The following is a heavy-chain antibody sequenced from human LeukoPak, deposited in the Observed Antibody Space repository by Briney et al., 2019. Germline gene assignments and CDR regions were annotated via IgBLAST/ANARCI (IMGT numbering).Heavy chain of an antibody. V-gene: IGHV5-51*01. CDR2: IYPGDSDT. Sequence: GESLKTSCKGSGYSFTSYWIGWVRQMPGKGLEWMGIIYPGDSDTRYSPSFQGQVTISADKSISTAYLQWSSLKASDTAMYYCARGEYDYVWGSYRSSEFDYWGQGTLVTVSS. J-gene: IGHJ4*02. D-gene: IGHD3-16*02. CDR3: ARGEYDYVWGSYRSSEFDY. CDR1: GYSFTSYW.